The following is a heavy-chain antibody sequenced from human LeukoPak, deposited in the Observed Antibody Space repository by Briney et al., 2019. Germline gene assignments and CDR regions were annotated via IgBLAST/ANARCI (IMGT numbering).Heavy chain of an antibody. V-gene: IGHV1-18*04. J-gene: IGHJ4*02. CDR3: ASGRYYYGSGVFDY. Sequence: GASAKVSCKASGYTFTGYYMHWVRQAPGQGLEWMGWISAYNGNTNYAQKIQGRVTMTTDTSTSTAYMELRSLRSDDTAVYYCASGRYYYGSGVFDYWGQGTLVTVSS. CDR2: ISAYNGNT. D-gene: IGHD3-10*01. CDR1: GYTFTGYY.